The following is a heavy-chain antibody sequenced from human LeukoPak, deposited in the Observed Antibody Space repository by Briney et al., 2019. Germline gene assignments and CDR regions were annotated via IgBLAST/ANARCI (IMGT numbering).Heavy chain of an antibody. CDR3: ASGRLSGKGFDY. CDR2: IYSSGDT. CDR1: GFXVSGNY. Sequence: PGGSLRLSCAASGFXVSGNYITWVRQAPGKGLEWVSVIYSSGDTDYADSVKGRFIISRDTSKNTVNLQMNSLRAEDTAVYYCASGRLSGKGFDYWGQGTLVTVSS. J-gene: IGHJ4*02. V-gene: IGHV3-66*01. D-gene: IGHD1-26*01.